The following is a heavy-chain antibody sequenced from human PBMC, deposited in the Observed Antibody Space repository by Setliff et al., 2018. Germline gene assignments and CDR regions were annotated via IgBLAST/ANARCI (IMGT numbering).Heavy chain of an antibody. D-gene: IGHD6-19*01. Sequence: PSETLSLTCTVSGGSISSYYWSWIRQPAGKGLEWIGHIYIGGSANYNPSLKSRVTMSIDTSENQFSLKLNSVTAADMAVYYCAREQWLDPPGYYYMDVWAKGTTVTVSS. J-gene: IGHJ6*03. V-gene: IGHV4-4*07. CDR2: IYIGGSA. CDR3: AREQWLDPPGYYYMDV. CDR1: GGSISSYY.